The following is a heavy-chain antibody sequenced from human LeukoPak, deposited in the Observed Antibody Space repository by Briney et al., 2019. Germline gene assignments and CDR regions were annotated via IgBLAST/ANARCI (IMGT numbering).Heavy chain of an antibody. J-gene: IGHJ5*02. Sequence: SVKVSCKASGGTFSSYAISWVRQAPGQGLEWMGRIIPIFGTANYAQKFQGRVTITTDESTSTAYMELSSLRSEDTAVYYCARDRYLRRIAVAGTWGQGTLVTVS. CDR1: GGTFSSYA. V-gene: IGHV1-69*05. D-gene: IGHD6-19*01. CDR2: IIPIFGTA. CDR3: ARDRYLRRIAVAGT.